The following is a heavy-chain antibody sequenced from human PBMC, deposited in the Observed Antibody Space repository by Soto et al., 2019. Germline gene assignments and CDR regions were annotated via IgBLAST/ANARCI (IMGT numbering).Heavy chain of an antibody. V-gene: IGHV4-30-4*01. CDR2: IYYSGST. CDR1: GGSISSGGYY. D-gene: IGHD3-16*02. Sequence: PSETLSLTCTVSGGSISSGGYYWSWIRQPPGKGLEWIGYIYYSGSTYYNPSLKSRVTISVDTSKNQFSLKLSSVTAADTAVYYCARRVDYVWGSYRYSPYFDYWGQGTLVTVSS. CDR3: ARRVDYVWGSYRYSPYFDY. J-gene: IGHJ4*02.